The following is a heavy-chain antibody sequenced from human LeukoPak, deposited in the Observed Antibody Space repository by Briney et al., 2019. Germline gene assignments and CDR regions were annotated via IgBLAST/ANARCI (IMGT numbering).Heavy chain of an antibody. CDR2: IYSGGST. CDR3: ARSRGSYSSEYYFDY. CDR1: GFTVSSNY. V-gene: IGHV3-53*04. J-gene: IGHJ4*02. Sequence: PGGSLRLSCAASGFTVSSNYMSWVRQAPGKGLEWVSVIYSGGSTYYADSVKGRFTISRHNSKNTLYLQMNSLRAEDTAVYYCARSRGSYSSEYYFDYWGQGTLVTVSS. D-gene: IGHD6-25*01.